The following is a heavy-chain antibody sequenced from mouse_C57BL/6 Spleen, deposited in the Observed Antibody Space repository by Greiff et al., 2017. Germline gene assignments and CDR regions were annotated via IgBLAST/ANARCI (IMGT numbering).Heavy chain of an antibody. J-gene: IGHJ4*01. CDR2: FYPGSGSI. Sequence: VMLVESGAELVKPGASVKLSCKASGYTFTEYTIHWVKQRSGQGLEWIGWFYPGSGSIKYNEKFKDKATLTADKSSSTVYMELSRLTSEDSAVYFCARHGTYYGSSYYYAMDYWGQGTSVTVSS. CDR3: ARHGTYYGSSYYYAMDY. CDR1: GYTFTEYT. V-gene: IGHV1-62-2*01. D-gene: IGHD1-1*01.